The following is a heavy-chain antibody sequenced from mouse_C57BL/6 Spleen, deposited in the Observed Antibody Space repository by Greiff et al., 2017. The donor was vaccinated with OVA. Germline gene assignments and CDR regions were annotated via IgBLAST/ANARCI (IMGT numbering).Heavy chain of an antibody. D-gene: IGHD1-1*02. V-gene: IGHV1-66*01. CDR3: ARGGYEAMDD. CDR1: GYSFTSYY. J-gene: IGHJ4*01. CDR2: IYPGSGNT. Sequence: VQLQQSGPELVKPGASVKISCKASGYSFTSYYIHWVKQRPGQGLEWIGWIYPGSGNTKYNEKFKGKDTLTADTSSSTAYMQLSSLTSEDSAVYYCARGGYEAMDDWGQGTSVTVSS.